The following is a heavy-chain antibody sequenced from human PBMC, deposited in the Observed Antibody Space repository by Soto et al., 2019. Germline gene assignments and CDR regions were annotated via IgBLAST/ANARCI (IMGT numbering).Heavy chain of an antibody. CDR3: ARGGIQLWLTPYYFDY. CDR2: INHSGST. D-gene: IGHD5-18*01. CDR1: GGSFSVYY. V-gene: IGHV4-34*01. Sequence: SETLSLTCAVYGGSFSVYYWSWIRQPPGKGLEWIGEINHSGSTNYNPSLKSRVTISVDTSKNQFSLKLSSVTAADTAVYYCARGGIQLWLTPYYFDYWGQGTLVTVSS. J-gene: IGHJ4*02.